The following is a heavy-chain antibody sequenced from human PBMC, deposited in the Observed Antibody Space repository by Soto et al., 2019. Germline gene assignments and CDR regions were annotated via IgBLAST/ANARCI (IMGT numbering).Heavy chain of an antibody. D-gene: IGHD3-3*01. CDR2: IGTAGDQ. V-gene: IGHV3-13*05. CDR1: GFTFSSYD. Sequence: GGSLRLSCAASGFTFSSYDMHWVRQATGKGLEWVSAIGTAGDQYYQRSAKARLPISRENAKNSLYLQMNSRRAGDTAVYYCARARPPFWSGYPYGMDVWGQGTTVTVSS. CDR3: ARARPPFWSGYPYGMDV. J-gene: IGHJ6*02.